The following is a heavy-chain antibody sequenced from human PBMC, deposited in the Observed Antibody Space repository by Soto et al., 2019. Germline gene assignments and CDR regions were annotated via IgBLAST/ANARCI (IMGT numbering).Heavy chain of an antibody. CDR1: LFTFRTYT. CDR3: ARDRGYDAHDYYYNAMEV. CDR2: IRGFSPYT. J-gene: IGHJ6*02. D-gene: IGHD2-15*01. V-gene: IGHV3-21*01. Sequence: GGSLRLSCVASLFTFRTYTMKWLLQAPGKGLEWVSGIRGFSPYTFYAESVKGRFTISRDNAKNSLYLQMNSLGVEDTAVYYCARDRGYDAHDYYYNAMEVWGQGTTVTVSS.